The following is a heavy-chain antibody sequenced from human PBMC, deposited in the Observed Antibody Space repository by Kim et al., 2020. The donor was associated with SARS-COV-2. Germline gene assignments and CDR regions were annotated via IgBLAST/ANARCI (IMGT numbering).Heavy chain of an antibody. CDR1: GYTFTSYA. Sequence: ASVKVSCKASGYTFTSYAMHWVRQAPGQRLEWMGWINAGNGNTKYSQKFQGRVTITRDTSASTAYMELSSLRSEDTAVYYCARGVGYCSGGSCPLEYWGQGTLVTVSS. D-gene: IGHD2-15*01. J-gene: IGHJ4*02. CDR2: INAGNGNT. CDR3: ARGVGYCSGGSCPLEY. V-gene: IGHV1-3*01.